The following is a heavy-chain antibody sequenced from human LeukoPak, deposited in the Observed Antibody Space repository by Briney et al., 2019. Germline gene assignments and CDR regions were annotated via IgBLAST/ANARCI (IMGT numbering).Heavy chain of an antibody. D-gene: IGHD4-23*01. V-gene: IGHV3-53*01. CDR2: ITSTADT. Sequence: PGGSLRLSCAASGFTVSSNYMSWVRQAPGKGLDWVATITSTADTYYADSVKGRFTISRDNSQSTLYLQIFSLRVEDTAVYYCAKDFIRWSFDLWGQGTLVTVSS. J-gene: IGHJ4*02. CDR1: GFTVSSNY. CDR3: AKDFIRWSFDL.